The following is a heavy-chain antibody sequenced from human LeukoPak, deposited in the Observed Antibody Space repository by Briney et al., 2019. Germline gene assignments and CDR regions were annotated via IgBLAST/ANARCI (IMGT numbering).Heavy chain of an antibody. D-gene: IGHD4/OR15-4a*01. CDR1: GFRFNTYW. V-gene: IGHV3-7*01. J-gene: IGHJ4*02. Sequence: GGSLRLSCAASGFRFNTYWMSWVRQAPGKGLEWVANIKQDGNEKYYADSVKGRFTISRDNGKNSLNLQMNSLRADDTAVYYCARDTLGEGEDANYAVYYFDYWGQGTVVTVSS. CDR3: ARDTLGEGEDANYAVYYFDY. CDR2: IKQDGNEK.